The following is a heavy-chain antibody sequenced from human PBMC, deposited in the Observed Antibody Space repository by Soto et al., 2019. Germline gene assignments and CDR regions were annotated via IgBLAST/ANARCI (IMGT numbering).Heavy chain of an antibody. CDR3: ARITKVPAAHYYYYGMDV. CDR2: IFSNDEK. CDR1: GFSLSNARMG. J-gene: IGHJ6*02. Sequence: SGPTLVNPTETLTLTCTVSGFSLSNARMGVSWIRQPPGKALEWLAHIFSNDEKSYSTSLKSRLTISKDTSKSQVVLTMTNMDPVDTATYYCARITKVPAAHYYYYGMDVWGQGTTVTVSS. V-gene: IGHV2-26*01. D-gene: IGHD2-2*01.